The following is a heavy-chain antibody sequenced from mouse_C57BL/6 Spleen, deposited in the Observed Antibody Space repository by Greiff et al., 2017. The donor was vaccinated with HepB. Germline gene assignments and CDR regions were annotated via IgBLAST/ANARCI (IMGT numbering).Heavy chain of an antibody. V-gene: IGHV1-81*01. J-gene: IGHJ3*01. Sequence: VKLMESGAELARPGASVKLSCKASGYTFTSYGISWVKQRTGQGLEWIGEIYPRSGNTYYNEKFKGKATLTADKSSSTAYMELRSLTSEDSAVYFCARISGSSSFAYWGQGTLVTVSA. D-gene: IGHD1-1*01. CDR2: IYPRSGNT. CDR1: GYTFTSYG. CDR3: ARISGSSSFAY.